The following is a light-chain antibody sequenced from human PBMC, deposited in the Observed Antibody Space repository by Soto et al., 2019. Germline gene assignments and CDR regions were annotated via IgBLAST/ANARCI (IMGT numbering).Light chain of an antibody. CDR3: QQANSFPRT. V-gene: IGKV1D-12*01. CDR2: AAS. Sequence: DIQMTQSPSSVSASVGDRVTITCRESQDISVWLAWYQQKPGKAPKLLIYAASNLQTGVPSRFSGSGSGTEFTLTISSLQPEDFATYYCQQANSFPRTFGPGTKVDIK. J-gene: IGKJ3*01. CDR1: QDISVW.